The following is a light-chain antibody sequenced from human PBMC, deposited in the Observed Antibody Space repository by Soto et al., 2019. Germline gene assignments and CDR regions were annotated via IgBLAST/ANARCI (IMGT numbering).Light chain of an antibody. CDR3: SSYSDSDTKV. Sequence: QSVLTQPASVSGSPGQSITISCGGTSSDVGAYIYVSWYQQFPGKAPKLIIYEVNNRPSGVSDRFSGSKSDTTAYLTISGLQAEDEADYYCSSYSDSDTKVFGTGTKVTDL. CDR1: SSDVGAYIY. V-gene: IGLV2-14*03. J-gene: IGLJ1*01. CDR2: EVN.